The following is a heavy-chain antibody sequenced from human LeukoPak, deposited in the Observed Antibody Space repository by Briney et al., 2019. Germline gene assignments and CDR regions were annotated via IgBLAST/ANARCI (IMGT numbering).Heavy chain of an antibody. V-gene: IGHV4-30-4*01. CDR1: GGSISSGDYY. Sequence: PSQTLSLTCTVSGGSISSGDYYWSWIRQPPGKGLEWIGYIYYSGSTYYNPSLKSRVTISVDTSKNQFSLKPSSVTAADTAVYYCARGDIVVVPAAPYFDYWGQGTLVTVSS. CDR3: ARGDIVVVPAAPYFDY. D-gene: IGHD2-2*01. CDR2: IYYSGST. J-gene: IGHJ4*02.